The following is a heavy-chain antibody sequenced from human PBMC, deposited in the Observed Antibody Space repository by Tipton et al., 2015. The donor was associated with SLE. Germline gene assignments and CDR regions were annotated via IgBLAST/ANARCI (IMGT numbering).Heavy chain of an antibody. V-gene: IGHV4-34*01. D-gene: IGHD3-3*01. CDR1: GGSFSGYY. CDR2: INHSGST. CDR3: ARHGSLRSPLQH. Sequence: TLSLTCAVYGGSFSGYYWSWIRQPPGKGLEWIGEINHSGSTNYNPSLKSRVTISVDTSKNQFSLKLSSVTAADTAVYYCARHGSLRSPLQHWGQGTLVTVSS. J-gene: IGHJ1*01.